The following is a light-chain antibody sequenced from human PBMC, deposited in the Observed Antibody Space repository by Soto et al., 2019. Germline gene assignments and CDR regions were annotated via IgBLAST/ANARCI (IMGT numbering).Light chain of an antibody. CDR1: RSLDSGQ. CDR2: DAF. CDR3: QQYGDSPRT. J-gene: IGKJ5*01. Sequence: EIVLTQSPGTLSLSPGESATLSCRASRSLDSGQLAWYQQKVGRAPRLLVHDAFMRATGIPDRVSGSGSGTDFTLTIARLEPEDFAVYYCQQYGDSPRTFGQGTRLEIK. V-gene: IGKV3-20*01.